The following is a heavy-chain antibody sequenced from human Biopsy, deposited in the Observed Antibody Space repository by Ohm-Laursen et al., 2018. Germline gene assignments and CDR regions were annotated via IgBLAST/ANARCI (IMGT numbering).Heavy chain of an antibody. CDR1: GGSMTGYA. D-gene: IGHD1-26*01. Sequence: SHTLSLTCSVSGGSMTGYAWSWIRLAPGQGLEWIGYIYYSGGTKYNPSLASRVTFSVDMSKSQFSLKLYSVTAADTAVYYCARVEAGTYDALDIWGQGTLVAVSA. CDR2: IYYSGGT. CDR3: ARVEAGTYDALDI. V-gene: IGHV4-59*07. J-gene: IGHJ3*02.